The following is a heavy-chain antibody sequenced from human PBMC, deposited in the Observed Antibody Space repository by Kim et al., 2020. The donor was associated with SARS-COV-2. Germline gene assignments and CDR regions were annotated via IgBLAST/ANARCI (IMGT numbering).Heavy chain of an antibody. CDR3: AREGEYSYGRAFDY. J-gene: IGHJ4*02. Sequence: AASRKGRITISRDNSKNTLDLQMNSLRAEETAVYYCAREGEYSYGRAFDYWGQGTLVTVSS. V-gene: IGHV3-30*07. D-gene: IGHD5-18*01.